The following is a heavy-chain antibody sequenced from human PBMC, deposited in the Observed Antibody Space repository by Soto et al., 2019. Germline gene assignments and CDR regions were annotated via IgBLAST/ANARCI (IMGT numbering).Heavy chain of an antibody. J-gene: IGHJ4*02. D-gene: IGHD3-10*01. V-gene: IGHV3-15*01. Sequence: EVQLVESGGGLVQPGGSLRLSCTASGFTFSNAWMSWVRQAPGKGLEWVGRIKSKTDGGTTDYAAPVKGRFSISRDDSKTTLFLQMKSLKTEDTAVYYCTTGTTTIIRVDYGGQGTLVTVPS. CDR1: GFTFSNAW. CDR3: TTGTTTIIRVDY. CDR2: IKSKTDGGTT.